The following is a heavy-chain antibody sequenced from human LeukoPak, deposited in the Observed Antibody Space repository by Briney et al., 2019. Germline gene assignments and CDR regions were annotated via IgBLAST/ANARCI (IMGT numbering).Heavy chain of an antibody. CDR1: QFTFNTSA. Sequence: GGALRLSCAASQFTFNTSAMSWIRQVPGKGLEWVSGISANGDSRYYADSVRGRFTLSRDNSKNTLFLQMNSLRAEDTAVYYCARDRSSGLAAAGYWGQGTLVTVSS. J-gene: IGHJ4*02. CDR2: ISANGDSR. D-gene: IGHD6-13*01. V-gene: IGHV3-23*01. CDR3: ARDRSSGLAAAGY.